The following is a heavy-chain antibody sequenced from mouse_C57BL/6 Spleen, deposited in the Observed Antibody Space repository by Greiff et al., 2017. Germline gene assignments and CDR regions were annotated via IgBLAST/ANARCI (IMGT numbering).Heavy chain of an antibody. J-gene: IGHJ4*01. CDR2: ISDGGCYT. V-gene: IGHV5-4*01. Sequence: HLVESGGGLVKPGGSLKLSCAASGFTFSSYAMSWVRQTPEKRLEWVATISDGGCYTYYPDNVKGRFTISRDNAKNNLYLQMRHLKSEDTAMYYCARVAQATVYYAMQYWGQGTSGTVS. CDR1: GFTFSSYA. CDR3: ARVAQATVYYAMQY. D-gene: IGHD3-2*02.